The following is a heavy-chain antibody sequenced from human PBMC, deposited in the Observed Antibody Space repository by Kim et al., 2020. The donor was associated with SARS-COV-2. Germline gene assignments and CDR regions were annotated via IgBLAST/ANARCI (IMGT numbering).Heavy chain of an antibody. CDR1: GGTFSSYA. J-gene: IGHJ4*02. V-gene: IGHV1-69*13. CDR3: ARDDEGSGGSGTSGY. D-gene: IGHD2-15*01. Sequence: SVKVSCKASGGTFSSYAISWVRQAPGQGLEWMGGIIPIFGTANYAQKFQGRVTITADESTSTAYMELSSLRSEDTAVYYCARDDEGSGGSGTSGYWGQGTLVTVSS. CDR2: IIPIFGTA.